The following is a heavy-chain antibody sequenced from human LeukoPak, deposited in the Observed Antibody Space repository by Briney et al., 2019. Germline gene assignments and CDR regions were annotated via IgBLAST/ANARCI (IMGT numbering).Heavy chain of an antibody. Sequence: QAGGSLRLSCAASGFTFSSYWMSWVRQAPGKGLEWVANIKQDGSEKYYVDSVKGRFTISRDNAKNSLYLQMNSLRAEDTAVYYCARDLYYFDSSGYYEYFQHWGQGTLVTVSS. CDR2: IKQDGSEK. CDR1: GFTFSSYW. CDR3: ARDLYYFDSSGYYEYFQH. V-gene: IGHV3-7*01. J-gene: IGHJ1*01. D-gene: IGHD3-22*01.